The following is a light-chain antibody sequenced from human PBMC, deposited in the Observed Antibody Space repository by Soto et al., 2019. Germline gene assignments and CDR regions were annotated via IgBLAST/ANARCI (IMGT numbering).Light chain of an antibody. J-gene: IGKJ2*01. CDR3: MQATQSYT. CDR2: AAS. CDR1: QGISNY. V-gene: IGKV1-27*01. Sequence: DIQMTQSPSSLSASVGDRVTITCRASQGISNYLAWYQQKPGKVPKLLIYAASTLQSGVPSRFSGSGSGTDFTLKISRVEAEDVGVYYCMQATQSYTFGQGTKVDIK.